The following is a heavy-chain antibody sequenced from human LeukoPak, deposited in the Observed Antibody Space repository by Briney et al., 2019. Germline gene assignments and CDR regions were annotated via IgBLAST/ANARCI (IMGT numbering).Heavy chain of an antibody. Sequence: GGSLRLSCAASGFXFSNYAMHWVRQAPGKGLEWVAVISYDGTNKYYADSVKGRFTISRDNPKNTLYLQMNSLRAEDTAVYYCARGKSAYNAAAFDYWGQGTSVTVSS. CDR2: ISYDGTNK. CDR3: ARGKSAYNAAAFDY. D-gene: IGHD5-24*01. CDR1: GFXFSNYA. V-gene: IGHV3-30-3*01. J-gene: IGHJ4*02.